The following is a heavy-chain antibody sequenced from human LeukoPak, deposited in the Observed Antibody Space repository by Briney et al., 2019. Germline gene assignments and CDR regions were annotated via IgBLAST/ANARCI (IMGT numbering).Heavy chain of an antibody. J-gene: IGHJ4*02. CDR1: GGSFSGYY. CDR2: INHSGST. D-gene: IGHD3-3*01. V-gene: IGHV4-34*01. CDR3: ARQRTSGSASNLRVAQIDS. Sequence: PSETLSLTCAVYGGSFSGYYWNWIRQPPGKGLEWIGEINHSGSTNYNPSLKSRVTISVDTSKNQFSLKVSSVTAADSALYFCARQRTSGSASNLRVAQIDSWGQGTLVTVSS.